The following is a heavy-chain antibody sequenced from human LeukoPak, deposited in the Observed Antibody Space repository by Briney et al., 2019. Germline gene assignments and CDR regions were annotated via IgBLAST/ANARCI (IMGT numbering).Heavy chain of an antibody. V-gene: IGHV4-34*01. CDR1: GGSFSGYY. D-gene: IGHD3-3*01. CDR3: ASLRFLEGLLNDY. J-gene: IGHJ4*02. CDR2: INHSGST. Sequence: PSETLSLTCAVYGGSFSGYYWSWIRQPPGKGLEWIGEINHSGSTNYNPSLKSRVTISVDTSKNQFSLKLSSVTAADTAVYYCASLRFLEGLLNDYWGKETLVTVSS.